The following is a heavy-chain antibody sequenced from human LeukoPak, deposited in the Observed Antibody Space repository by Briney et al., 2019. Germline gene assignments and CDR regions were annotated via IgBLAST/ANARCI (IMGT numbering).Heavy chain of an antibody. V-gene: IGHV4-4*07. Sequence: SETLSLTCTVSGGSISSYYWSWIRQPAGKGLEWIGRIYSSGGTDYNPSLKSRVTMSVDTSKNQFALKLSSVTAADTAVYYCARGIAAASQRAFDIWGQGTMVIVSS. CDR1: GGSISSYY. J-gene: IGHJ3*02. D-gene: IGHD6-13*01. CDR2: IYSSGGT. CDR3: ARGIAAASQRAFDI.